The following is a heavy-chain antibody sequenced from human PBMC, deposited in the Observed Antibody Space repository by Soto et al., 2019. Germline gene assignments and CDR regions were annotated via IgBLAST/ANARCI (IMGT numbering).Heavy chain of an antibody. D-gene: IGHD2-15*01. V-gene: IGHV3-23*01. Sequence: GGSLRLSCAGSGFIFSNYAMSWVRQAPGKGLQWVSVISGTAETTYSADSVKGRFTISRDNSKNTVFLQMNSLRAEDTAVYYCARVYCSGDGCYQRYFVYWGQGTLVTVSS. CDR1: GFIFSNYA. CDR2: ISGTAETT. J-gene: IGHJ4*02. CDR3: ARVYCSGDGCYQRYFVY.